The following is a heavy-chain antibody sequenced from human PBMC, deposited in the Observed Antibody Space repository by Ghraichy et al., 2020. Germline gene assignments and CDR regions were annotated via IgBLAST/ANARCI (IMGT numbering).Heavy chain of an antibody. J-gene: IGHJ4*02. CDR1: GFIFSTYS. V-gene: IGHV3-48*02. Sequence: GGSLRLSCAASGFIFSTYSMNWVRQAPGKGLEWVSYISGTSSPIYYADSVKGRFTISRDNAKNSLYLQMNSLTDEDTAVYYCARRGYRYGSFFDTWGQGTLVTVSS. D-gene: IGHD5-18*01. CDR2: ISGTSSPI. CDR3: ARRGYRYGSFFDT.